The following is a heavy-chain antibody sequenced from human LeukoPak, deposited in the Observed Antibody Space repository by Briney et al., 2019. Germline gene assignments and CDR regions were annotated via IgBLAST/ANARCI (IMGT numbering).Heavy chain of an antibody. Sequence: GESLKISGKGSGYRFTDYWIGWVRQMPGKGLEWMGIIYPGDSDTRYSPSFQGQVTISADKSINTAHLQWSSLKASDTAMYYCARGAAGTIPDYYYFGMDVWGQGTTVTVSS. CDR3: ARGAAGTIPDYYYFGMDV. CDR2: IYPGDSDT. D-gene: IGHD1-7*01. CDR1: GYRFTDYW. V-gene: IGHV5-51*01. J-gene: IGHJ6*02.